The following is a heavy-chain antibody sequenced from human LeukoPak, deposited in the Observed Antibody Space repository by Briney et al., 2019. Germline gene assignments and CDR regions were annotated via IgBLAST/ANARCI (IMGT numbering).Heavy chain of an antibody. CDR3: AKGTGTTPYYYGMDV. J-gene: IGHJ6*02. CDR1: GFTCSNYA. Sequence: PGGSLRLSCAASGFTCSNYAMSWVRQAPGKGLEWVSVISGSSGTTYHADSVQGRFTISTDNSKNTLYLQMNSLRAEDTAVYYCAKGTGTTPYYYGMDVWGQGTTVTVFS. D-gene: IGHD1-7*01. CDR2: ISGSSGTT. V-gene: IGHV3-23*01.